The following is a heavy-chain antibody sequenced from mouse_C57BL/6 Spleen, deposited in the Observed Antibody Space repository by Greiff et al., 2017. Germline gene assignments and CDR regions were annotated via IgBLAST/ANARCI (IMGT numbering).Heavy chain of an antibody. J-gene: IGHJ2*01. CDR3: ARAYYFDY. V-gene: IGHV1-26*01. CDR1: GYTFTDYY. CDR2: INPNNGGT. Sequence: EVQLQQSGPELVKPGASVKISCKASGYTFTDYYMNWVKQSHGKSLEWIGDINPNNGGTSYNQKFKGKATLTVDKSSSTAYMELRSLTSEDSAVYYCARAYYFDYWGQVTTLTVSS.